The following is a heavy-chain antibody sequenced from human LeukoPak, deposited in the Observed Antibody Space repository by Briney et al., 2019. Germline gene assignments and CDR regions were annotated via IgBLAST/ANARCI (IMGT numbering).Heavy chain of an antibody. CDR2: IYYSGST. CDR1: GGSISSGGSY. V-gene: IGHV4-31*03. J-gene: IGHJ3*02. CDR3: ARDQMDDSDAFDI. D-gene: IGHD5-24*01. Sequence: SETLSLTCTVSGGSISSGGSYWSWIRQHPGKGLEWIGYIYYSGSTYYNPSLKTRVTISVDTSKNQFSLKVSSVTAADTDVYYCARDQMDDSDAFDIWGQGTMVTVSS.